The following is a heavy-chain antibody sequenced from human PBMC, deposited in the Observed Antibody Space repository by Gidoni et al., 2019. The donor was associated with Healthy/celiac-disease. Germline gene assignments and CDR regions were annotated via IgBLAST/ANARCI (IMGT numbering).Heavy chain of an antibody. Sequence: QLQLVQSGAEVNKPGASVKASCQASGHTFTSYYMPWVRQAPGQGLEWMGIINPSGVSTSDAQNFHGRVTMTRYTSTSTVYMELSSLIAEDTAVYYCARAPTCDSSLWVFNYWGQGTLVTVSS. J-gene: IGHJ4*02. CDR3: ARAPTCDSSLWVFNY. CDR2: INPSGVST. D-gene: IGHD2-21*01. CDR1: GHTFTSYY. V-gene: IGHV1-46*01.